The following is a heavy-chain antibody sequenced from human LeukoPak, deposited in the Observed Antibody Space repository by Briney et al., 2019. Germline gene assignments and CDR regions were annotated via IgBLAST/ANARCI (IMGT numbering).Heavy chain of an antibody. CDR2: ISSSGGAT. J-gene: IGHJ4*02. V-gene: IGHV3-23*01. CDR3: ARQIGYCSDGNCYFDY. CDR1: VFTFSSYA. Sequence: PGGSLRLSCAASVFTFSSYAMSWVREAPGKGLEWVSAISSSGGATYYAASVKGRFTISRDMSKNTVFLQMNSLSVEDMAVYYCARQIGYCSDGNCYFDYWGQGALVTVSS. D-gene: IGHD2-15*01.